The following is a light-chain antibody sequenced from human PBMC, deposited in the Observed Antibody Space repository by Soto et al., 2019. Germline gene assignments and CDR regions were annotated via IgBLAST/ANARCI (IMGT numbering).Light chain of an antibody. CDR3: QQYDSSWT. CDR2: GVS. CDR1: QSVPSNF. V-gene: IGKV3-20*01. Sequence: EIVLTQSPGTLSLSPGERATLSCRASQSVPSNFLTWYQQKPGQAPILLIYGVSRRATDIPDRFSGSGSGPDFTLTISRLEPEDFAVYYCQQYDSSWTFGQGTKVEIK. J-gene: IGKJ1*01.